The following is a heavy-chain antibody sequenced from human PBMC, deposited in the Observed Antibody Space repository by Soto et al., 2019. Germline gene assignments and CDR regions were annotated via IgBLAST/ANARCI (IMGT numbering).Heavy chain of an antibody. V-gene: IGHV3-7*01. CDR1: GFTFSSYW. CDR2: IKQDGSEK. Sequence: GGSLRLSCAASGFTFSSYWMSWVRQAPGKGLEWVANIKQDGSEKYYVDSVKGRFTIYRDNAKNSLYLQMNSLRAEDTAVYYCARDLQHGHNRFDPWGQGNLVTVSS. J-gene: IGHJ5*02. CDR3: ARDLQHGHNRFDP.